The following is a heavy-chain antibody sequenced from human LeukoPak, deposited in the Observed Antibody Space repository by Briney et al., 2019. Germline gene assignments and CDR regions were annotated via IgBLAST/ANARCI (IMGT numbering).Heavy chain of an antibody. V-gene: IGHV3-21*01. CDR1: KFTFSNYC. J-gene: IGHJ4*02. CDR3: ARGEYGSGSYHIDY. CDR2: ISGTSSYI. D-gene: IGHD3-10*01. Sequence: PGGSLRLSCAASKFTFSNYCMNWVRQAPGKGLEWVSFISGTSSYIYYADSVKGRFTISRDNAKNSLYLQMNSLRAEDTAVYYCARGEYGSGSYHIDYWGQGTLVTVSS.